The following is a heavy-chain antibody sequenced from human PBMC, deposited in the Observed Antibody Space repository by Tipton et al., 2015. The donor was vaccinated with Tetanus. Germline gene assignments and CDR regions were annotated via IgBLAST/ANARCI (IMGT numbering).Heavy chain of an antibody. CDR1: GFDFRSDW. Sequence: SLRLSCAASGFDFRSDWMTWVRQAPGKGLEWVANIKQDGNEKYHVDSVKGRFTISRDNGKNLVYLQMNSLRVEDTAVYYCARAWGSGVGASLFWGQGTPVPVSS. D-gene: IGHD1-26*01. J-gene: IGHJ1*01. CDR3: ARAWGSGVGASLF. CDR2: IKQDGNEK. V-gene: IGHV3-7*03.